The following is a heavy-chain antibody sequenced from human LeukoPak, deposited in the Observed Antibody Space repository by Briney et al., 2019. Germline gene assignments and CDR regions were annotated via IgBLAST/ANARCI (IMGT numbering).Heavy chain of an antibody. D-gene: IGHD3-16*01. CDR2: IWCDGSNK. CDR3: ARDDTYYFDY. CDR1: GFTFSSYG. Sequence: GGSLRLSCAASGFTFSSYGMHWVRQAPGKRLEWVAVIWCDGSNKYYADSVKGRFTISRDNSKNTPYLQMNSLRAEDTAVYYCARDDTYYFDYWGQGTLVTVSS. V-gene: IGHV3-33*01. J-gene: IGHJ4*02.